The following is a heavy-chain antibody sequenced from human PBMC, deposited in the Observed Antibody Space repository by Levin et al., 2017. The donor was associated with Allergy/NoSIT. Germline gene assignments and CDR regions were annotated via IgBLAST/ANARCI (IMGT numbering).Heavy chain of an antibody. Sequence: GGSLRLSCAASGFVVSGNYMSWVRQAPGKGLEWVSVIYTGGTTYYADSVKGRFTLSRDNSKNTLYLQMNSLRAEDSAVYFCASDANWFFFSYWGQGTLVTVSS. D-gene: IGHD3-9*01. J-gene: IGHJ4*02. CDR2: IYTGGTT. V-gene: IGHV3-53*01. CDR3: ASDANWFFFSY. CDR1: GFVVSGNY.